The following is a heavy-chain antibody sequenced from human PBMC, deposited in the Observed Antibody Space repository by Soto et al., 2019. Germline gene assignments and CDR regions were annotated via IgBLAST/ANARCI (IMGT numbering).Heavy chain of an antibody. V-gene: IGHV5-51*01. CDR2: VFSGDSNT. D-gene: IGHD3-16*02. CDR3: VRHGSIMVTAGGVIDLYGMDV. J-gene: IGHJ6*02. CDR1: GYTFTSYW. Sequence: EVQLVQSGAEVKKPGESLRISCKGSGYTFTSYWTGWVRQMPGKGLEWMGMVFSGDSNTRYSPSFQGQVTMSADKSISTVYLQWSSLKASDTAVYYCVRHGSIMVTAGGVIDLYGMDVWGQGTTVTVSS.